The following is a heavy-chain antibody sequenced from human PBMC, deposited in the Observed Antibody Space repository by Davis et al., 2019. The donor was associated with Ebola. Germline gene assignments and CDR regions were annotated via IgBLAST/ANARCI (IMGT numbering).Heavy chain of an antibody. J-gene: IGHJ4*02. Sequence: GSLRLSCTVSGGSISSFYWNWIRQPPGKGLEWIGSVHHSGRTYYNPSLKSRVTISVDMSKNQFSLKLSSVTAADTAVYYCARDNRSYFDYWGQGTLVTVSS. CDR1: GGSISSFY. CDR3: ARDNRSYFDY. D-gene: IGHD1-14*01. V-gene: IGHV4-59*01. CDR2: VHHSGRT.